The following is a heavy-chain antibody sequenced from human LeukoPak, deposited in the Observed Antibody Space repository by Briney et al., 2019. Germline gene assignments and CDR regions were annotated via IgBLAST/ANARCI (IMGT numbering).Heavy chain of an antibody. V-gene: IGHV3-74*01. D-gene: IGHD6-19*01. J-gene: IGHJ4*02. CDR2: ISPTGSTT. CDR1: GFSFSGHW. Sequence: GGSLRLSCTASGFSFSGHWMHWARHLPGKGLVWVSRISPTGSTTSYADSVKGRFTVSRDNAKNTLYLQVNNLRAEDTAVYYCARGGSSAWASFDNWGQGTLVTVSS. CDR3: ARGGSSAWASFDN.